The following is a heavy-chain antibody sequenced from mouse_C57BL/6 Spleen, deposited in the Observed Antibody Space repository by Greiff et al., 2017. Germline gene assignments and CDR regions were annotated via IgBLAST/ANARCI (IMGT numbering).Heavy chain of an antibody. V-gene: IGHV1-53*01. CDR3: ARGIFYYGYDVDY. Sequence: QVQLQQPGTELVKPGASVKLSCKASGYTFTSYWMHWVKQRPGQGLEWIGDINPSNGGTNYNEKFKCKATLTVDKSSSTAYMQLSSLTSEDSAVYYCARGIFYYGYDVDYWGQGTTLTVSS. CDR1: GYTFTSYW. J-gene: IGHJ2*01. D-gene: IGHD2-2*01. CDR2: INPSNGGT.